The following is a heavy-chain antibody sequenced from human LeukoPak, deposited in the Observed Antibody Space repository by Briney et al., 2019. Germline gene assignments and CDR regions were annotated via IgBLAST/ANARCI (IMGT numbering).Heavy chain of an antibody. D-gene: IGHD6-6*01. Sequence: GGSLRFSCAASGFTFDDYAMHWVRQAPGKGLEWVSGISWNSGSIGYADSVKGRFTISRDNAKNSLYLQMNSLRAEDTAVYYCARDGFFEQLAPAHFDYWGQGTLVTVSS. CDR2: ISWNSGSI. V-gene: IGHV3-9*01. J-gene: IGHJ4*02. CDR1: GFTFDDYA. CDR3: ARDGFFEQLAPAHFDY.